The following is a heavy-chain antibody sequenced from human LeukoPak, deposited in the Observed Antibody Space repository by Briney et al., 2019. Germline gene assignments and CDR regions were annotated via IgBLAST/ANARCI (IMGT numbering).Heavy chain of an antibody. J-gene: IGHJ4*02. CDR2: ISSSSSSI. Sequence: GGSLRLSCVASRFTFSTYSMNWVRQAPGKGLEWVSYISSSSSSISYADSVKGRFTISRDNAKNSLYLQMNSLTAEDTAVYYCARQNGAGYYYYFDSWGQGTLVTVSS. D-gene: IGHD3-22*01. CDR1: RFTFSTYS. CDR3: ARQNGAGYYYYFDS. V-gene: IGHV3-48*01.